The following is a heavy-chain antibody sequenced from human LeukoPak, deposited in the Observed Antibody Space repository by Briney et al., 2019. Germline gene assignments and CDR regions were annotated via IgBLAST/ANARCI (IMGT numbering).Heavy chain of an antibody. CDR2: FDPEDGET. CDR3: ATSYYYDSSGYLDY. CDR1: GYTLTELS. V-gene: IGHV1-24*01. J-gene: IGHJ4*02. D-gene: IGHD3-22*01. Sequence: ASVTVSFTVSGYTLTELSMHWVRQAPGKGGEGRGGFDPEDGETIYTQKFQGRVTMTEDTSTDTAYMELSSLRSEDTAVYYCATSYYYDSSGYLDYWGQGTLVTVSS.